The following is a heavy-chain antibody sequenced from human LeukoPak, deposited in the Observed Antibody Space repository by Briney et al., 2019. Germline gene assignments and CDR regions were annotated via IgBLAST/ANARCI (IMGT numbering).Heavy chain of an antibody. D-gene: IGHD6-19*01. J-gene: IGHJ3*02. CDR3: ARRDSGWCSNAFDI. V-gene: IGHV3-30-3*01. Sequence: GTSLRLSCAASGFTFSSYAMHWVRQAPGQGLEWMAVISHDGSNKYYADTVKGRFTISRDNSKNTLYLEMNSLRAEDTAVYYCARRDSGWCSNAFDIWGQGTMVTVSS. CDR2: ISHDGSNK. CDR1: GFTFSSYA.